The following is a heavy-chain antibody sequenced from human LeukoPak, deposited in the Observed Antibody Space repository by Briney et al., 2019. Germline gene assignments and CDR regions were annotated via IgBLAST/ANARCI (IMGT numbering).Heavy chain of an antibody. Sequence: PGGSLRLSCAASGFTFDDYAMHWVRQAPGKGLEWVSGISWNSGSIGYADSVKGRFTISRDNAKNSLYLQMNGLRAEDTALYYCAKGGYYYGPAPFDYWGQGTLVTVSS. J-gene: IGHJ4*02. D-gene: IGHD3-10*01. CDR1: GFTFDDYA. CDR2: ISWNSGSI. CDR3: AKGGYYYGPAPFDY. V-gene: IGHV3-9*01.